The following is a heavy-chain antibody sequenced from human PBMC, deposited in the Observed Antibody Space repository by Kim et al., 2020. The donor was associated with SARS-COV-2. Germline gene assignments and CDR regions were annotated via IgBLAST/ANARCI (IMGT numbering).Heavy chain of an antibody. J-gene: IGHJ4*02. Sequence: IANYEQKFQGRVTITADKATSTAYMELSSLRSEDTAVYYCARNTAGGSCDYWGQGTLVTVSS. CDR2: IA. D-gene: IGHD2-15*01. V-gene: IGHV1-69*02. CDR3: ARNTAGGSCDY.